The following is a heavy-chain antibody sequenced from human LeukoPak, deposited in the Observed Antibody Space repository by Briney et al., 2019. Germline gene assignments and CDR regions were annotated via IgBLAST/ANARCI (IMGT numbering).Heavy chain of an antibody. J-gene: IGHJ5*02. D-gene: IGHD3-10*01. CDR3: AKGPMPRGLGS. V-gene: IGHV3-21*04. CDR1: GFSFSSYN. Sequence: PGGSLRLSCAASGFSFSSYNMNWVRLTPGKGLEWVSSITSSSTYTFYADSVKGRFTISRDNFKNTLYLQMNSLRAEDTALYYCAKGPMPRGLGSWGQGTLVTVSS. CDR2: ITSSSTYT.